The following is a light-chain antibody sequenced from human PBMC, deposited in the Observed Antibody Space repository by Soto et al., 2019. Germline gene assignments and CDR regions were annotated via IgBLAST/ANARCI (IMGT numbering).Light chain of an antibody. CDR3: HQYNKWPLFT. Sequence: ETVLTQSPATFSVSPGERATLSCRASQSIGSNLAWYQQRPGQPPRLLILGASTRATGVPARFSGRGSGTAFTLIRNSLQSEDFALYSCHQYNKWPLFTFGPGTNVDLK. CDR2: GAS. CDR1: QSIGSN. V-gene: IGKV3-15*01. J-gene: IGKJ3*01.